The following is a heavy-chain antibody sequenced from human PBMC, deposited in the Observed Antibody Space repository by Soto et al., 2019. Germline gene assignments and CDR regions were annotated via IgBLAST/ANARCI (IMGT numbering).Heavy chain of an antibody. Sequence: QLQLVQSGAEVREPGSSVKVSCKASGGTFSSYTVIWVRQAPGQGLAGMGGITPTLNIAKYAEKFQGRVTITADESTSTVNMHLSSLRSEDTAVYFCARGYYGGSNPSACDYWGQGALVAVSS. J-gene: IGHJ4*02. D-gene: IGHD4-17*01. V-gene: IGHV1-69*01. CDR2: ITPTLNIA. CDR3: ARGYYGGSNPSACDY. CDR1: GGTFSSYT.